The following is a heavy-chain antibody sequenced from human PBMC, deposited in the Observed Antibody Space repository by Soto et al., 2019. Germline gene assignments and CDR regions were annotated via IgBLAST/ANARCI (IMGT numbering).Heavy chain of an antibody. CDR1: GFTFSSYG. CDR3: AKSLGDMVTFGGVIIVTLGYY. V-gene: IGHV3-23*01. J-gene: IGHJ4*02. Sequence: EVQLLESGGGLGQPGGSLRLSCAASGFTFSSYGLSWVRQAPGKGLEWVSGISGSGGSTYYADSVKGRFTISRDNSKNTLYLQMNSLRAEDTAVYYCAKSLGDMVTFGGVIIVTLGYYWGQGTLVTVTS. D-gene: IGHD3-16*02. CDR2: ISGSGGST.